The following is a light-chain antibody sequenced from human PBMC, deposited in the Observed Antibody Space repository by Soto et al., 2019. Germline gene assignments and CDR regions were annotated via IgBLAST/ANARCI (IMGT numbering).Light chain of an antibody. CDR1: QSVSGNY. Sequence: VMTQTPGTLSLSPGEAATLSCRAGQSVSGNYLAWYQQKPGQAPRLLIYGASSRATGIPDRFSGSGSGTDFTLTISSLEPEDFAAYYCYQANSLPWTFGQGTKVDIK. V-gene: IGKV3-20*01. J-gene: IGKJ1*01. CDR3: YQANSLPWT. CDR2: GAS.